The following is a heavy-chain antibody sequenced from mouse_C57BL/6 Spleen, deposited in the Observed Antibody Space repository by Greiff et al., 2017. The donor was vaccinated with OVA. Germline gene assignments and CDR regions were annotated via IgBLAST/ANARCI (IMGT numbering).Heavy chain of an antibody. J-gene: IGHJ4*01. CDR1: GYTFTSYG. CDR3: ARYIPYAMDY. D-gene: IGHD1-3*01. Sequence: VQLVESGAELARPGASVKLSCKASGYTFTSYGISWVKQRNGQGLEWIGEIYPRSGNTYYNEKFKGKATPTADKSSSTAYMELRSLTSEDSAVYFCARYIPYAMDYWGQGTSVTVSS. CDR2: IYPRSGNT. V-gene: IGHV1-81*01.